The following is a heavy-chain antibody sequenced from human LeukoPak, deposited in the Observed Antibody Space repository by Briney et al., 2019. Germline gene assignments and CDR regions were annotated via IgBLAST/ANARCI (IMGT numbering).Heavy chain of an antibody. CDR2: INSDGSST. CDR3: TKVRSGSSNWALRIFDN. D-gene: IGHD2-2*01. Sequence: PGGSLRLSCAASGFTFSSYWMHWVRQAPGKGLVWVSRINSDGSSTSYADSVKGRFTISRDNAKNTLYLEMNSLRVEDTAVYYCTKVRSGSSNWALRIFDNWGQGALVTVSS. V-gene: IGHV3-74*01. J-gene: IGHJ4*02. CDR1: GFTFSSYW.